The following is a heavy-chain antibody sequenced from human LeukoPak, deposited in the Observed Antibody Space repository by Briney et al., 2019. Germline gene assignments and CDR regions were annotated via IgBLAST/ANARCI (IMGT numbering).Heavy chain of an antibody. CDR2: IIPIFGTA. Sequence: SVKVSCKASGGTFSSYAISWVRQAPGQGLEWMGRIIPIFGTANYAQKFQGRVTITTDESTSTASMELSSLRSEDMAVYYCASGYYGSGNYYNDGYYMDVWGKGTTVTVSS. CDR1: GGTFSSYA. V-gene: IGHV1-69*05. J-gene: IGHJ6*03. D-gene: IGHD3-10*01. CDR3: ASGYYGSGNYYNDGYYMDV.